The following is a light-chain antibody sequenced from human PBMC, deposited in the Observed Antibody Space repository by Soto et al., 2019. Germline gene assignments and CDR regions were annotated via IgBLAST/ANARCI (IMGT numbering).Light chain of an antibody. CDR1: SSDVGSYNL. CDR2: EGN. V-gene: IGLV2-23*01. CDR3: CSVASSNTYV. Sequence: QSALTQPASVSGSPGQSITISCTGTSSDVGSYNLVSWYQQHPGKAPKLMIYEGNKRPSGVSKRFSASKSGNTASLTISGLQAEDEADYSCCSVASSNTYVFGTGTKLTVL. J-gene: IGLJ1*01.